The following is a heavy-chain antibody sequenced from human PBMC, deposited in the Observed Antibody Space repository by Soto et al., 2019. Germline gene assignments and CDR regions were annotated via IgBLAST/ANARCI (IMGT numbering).Heavy chain of an antibody. CDR3: ATGVAAKGYHFYS. CDR1: GFTFSSYA. CDR2: FSGSGDYT. Sequence: PGGSLRLSCAASGFTFSSYAVTWVRQAPGKGLEWVSAFSGSGDYTNYADSVKGRFTSSRDNAKNTIYLQMNSLRAEHTAVYYCATGVAAKGYHFYSWGKGTMLTVSS. J-gene: IGHJ4*02. V-gene: IGHV3-23*01. D-gene: IGHD6-19*01.